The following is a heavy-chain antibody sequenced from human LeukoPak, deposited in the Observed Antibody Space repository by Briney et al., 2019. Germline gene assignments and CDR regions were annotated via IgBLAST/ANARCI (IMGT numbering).Heavy chain of an antibody. CDR1: GGTFSSYA. CDR2: IIPILGIA. Sequence: GASVKVSCKASGGTFSSYAISWVRQAPGQGLEWMGRIIPILGIANYAQKFQGRVTITADESTSTAYMELSSLRSEDTAVYYCAQKAGYSSSWYYFDYWGQGTLVTVSS. CDR3: AQKAGYSSSWYYFDY. V-gene: IGHV1-69*04. J-gene: IGHJ4*02. D-gene: IGHD6-13*01.